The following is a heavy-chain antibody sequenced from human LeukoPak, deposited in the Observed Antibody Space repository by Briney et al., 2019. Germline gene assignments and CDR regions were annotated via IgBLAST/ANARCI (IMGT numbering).Heavy chain of an antibody. Sequence: SETLSLTCAVSGGSISSSNWWSWVRQPPGKGLEWIGEIYHSGTTNYNPSPKSRVTISVDTSKNQFSLKLSSVTAADTAVYYCAGGSGSGWMVDSWGQGILVTVSS. CDR3: AGGSGSGWMVDS. CDR1: GGSISSSNW. D-gene: IGHD6-19*01. J-gene: IGHJ4*02. CDR2: IYHSGTT. V-gene: IGHV4-4*02.